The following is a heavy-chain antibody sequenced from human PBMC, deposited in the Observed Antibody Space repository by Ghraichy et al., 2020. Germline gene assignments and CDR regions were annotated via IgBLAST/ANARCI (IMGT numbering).Heavy chain of an antibody. CDR3: ARDQAGTVVTQTKASDAFDI. CDR1: GGTFSSYT. J-gene: IGHJ3*02. V-gene: IGHV1-69*04. Sequence: SVKVSCKASGGTFSSYTISWVRQAPGQGLEWMGRIIPILGIANYAQKFQGRVTITADKSTSTAYMELSSLRSEDTAVYYCARDQAGTVVTQTKASDAFDIWGQGTMVTVSS. CDR2: IIPILGIA. D-gene: IGHD4-23*01.